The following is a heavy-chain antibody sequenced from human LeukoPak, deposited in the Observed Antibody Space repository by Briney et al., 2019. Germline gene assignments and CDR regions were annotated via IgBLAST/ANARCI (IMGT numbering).Heavy chain of an antibody. V-gene: IGHV1-18*01. D-gene: IGHD2-15*01. CDR2: ISAYNGNT. CDR1: GYTFTSYS. CDR3: ATCMVGEPWWFDP. J-gene: IGHJ5*02. Sequence: ASVKVSCKASGYTFTSYSISWVRQAPGQGLEWMGWISAYNGNTNYAQKLQGRVTMTTDTSTSTAYMELRSLRSDDTAVYYCATCMVGEPWWFDPWGQGTLVTVSS.